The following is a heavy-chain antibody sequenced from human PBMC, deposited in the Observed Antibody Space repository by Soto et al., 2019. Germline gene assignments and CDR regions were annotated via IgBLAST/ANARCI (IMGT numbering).Heavy chain of an antibody. J-gene: IGHJ4*02. Sequence: QVQLQESGPGLVKPSETLSLTCTVSGGSISSYYWSWIRQPPGKGLEWIGYIYYSGSTNYNPSLKSRVTISVDTSKNQFSLKLSSVTAADTAVYYCARGRGDTAMAWYYWGQGTLVTVFS. D-gene: IGHD5-18*01. CDR3: ARGRGDTAMAWYY. V-gene: IGHV4-59*01. CDR2: IYYSGST. CDR1: GGSISSYY.